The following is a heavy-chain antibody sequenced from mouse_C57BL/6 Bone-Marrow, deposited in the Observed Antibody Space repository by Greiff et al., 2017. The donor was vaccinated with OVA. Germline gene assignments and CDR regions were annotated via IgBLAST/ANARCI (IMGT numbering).Heavy chain of an antibody. CDR3: AREGSTVIFDY. CDR1: GFTFSDYY. CDR2: ISNGGGST. J-gene: IGHJ2*01. D-gene: IGHD1-1*01. V-gene: IGHV5-12*01. Sequence: EVKVEESGGGLVQPGGSLKLSCAASGFTFSDYYMYWVRQTPEKRLEWVAYISNGGGSTYYPDTVKGRFTISRDNAKNTLYLQMSRLKSEDTAMYYCAREGSTVIFDYWGQGTTLTVSS.